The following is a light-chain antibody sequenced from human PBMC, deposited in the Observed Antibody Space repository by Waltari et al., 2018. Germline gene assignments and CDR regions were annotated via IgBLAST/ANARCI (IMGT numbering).Light chain of an antibody. CDR1: SSDVGAYNY. V-gene: IGLV2-11*01. CDR3: CSYAGSYTFAV. J-gene: IGLJ1*01. Sequence: QSALTQPRSVSGSPGQSVPISCTGTSSDVGAYNYVYWYQQHPGKAPNLMIYEVSNRPSGISDRFSGSKSGNTAALTISGLQAEDEADYYCCSYAGSYTFAVFGTGTKVTV. CDR2: EVS.